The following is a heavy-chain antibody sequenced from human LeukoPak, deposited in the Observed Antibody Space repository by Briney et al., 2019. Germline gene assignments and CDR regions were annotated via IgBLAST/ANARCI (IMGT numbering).Heavy chain of an antibody. CDR3: AKDLWPMEYSSSSPFDY. V-gene: IGHV3-30*02. CDR1: GFTFSSYG. D-gene: IGHD6-6*01. J-gene: IGHJ4*02. CDR2: IRYDGTNK. Sequence: GGSLRLSCAASGFTFSSYGLPWFRRAPGKGLGGLDFIRYDGTNKYYADSVKGRFTISRDNSKNTVYLQMHSLRAEDTAVYYCAKDLWPMEYSSSSPFDYWGQGTLVTVSS.